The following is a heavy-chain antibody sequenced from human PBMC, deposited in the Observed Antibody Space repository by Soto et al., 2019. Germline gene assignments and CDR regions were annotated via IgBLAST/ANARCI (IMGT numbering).Heavy chain of an antibody. V-gene: IGHV4-4*02. Sequence: SETLSLTCAVSGGSIRSNNWWSWVRQPPGKGLEWIGEIFHSGSTNYNPSLKTRVTISVDKSKNQFSLKLSSVTAADTAVYYCTRHEGGAAADRPLDYWGQGTLVTVSS. CDR3: TRHEGGAAADRPLDY. J-gene: IGHJ4*02. D-gene: IGHD6-13*01. CDR2: IFHSGST. CDR1: GGSIRSNNW.